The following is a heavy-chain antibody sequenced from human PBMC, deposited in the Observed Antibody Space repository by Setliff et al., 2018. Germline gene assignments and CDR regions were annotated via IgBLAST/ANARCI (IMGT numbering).Heavy chain of an antibody. J-gene: IGHJ6*03. D-gene: IGHD4-4*01. CDR3: ARADYIRYFYMDA. V-gene: IGHV1-3*01. CDR1: GYTFTDYA. Sequence: ASVKVSCKASGYTFTDYAMHWVRQAPGQRLEWMGWINPGNGNTKYSQKFQGRLTITTVGSTSTAYMELSSLRSEDTAVYYCARADYIRYFYMDAWGKGTTVTVSS. CDR2: INPGNGNT.